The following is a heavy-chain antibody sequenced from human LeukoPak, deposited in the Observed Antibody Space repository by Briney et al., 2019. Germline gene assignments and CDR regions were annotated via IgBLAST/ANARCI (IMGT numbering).Heavy chain of an antibody. Sequence: GGSLRLSCAASGFTFSSYGMHWVRQAPGKGLEWVAFIRYDGSNKYYADSVKGRFTISRDNSKNTLYLQMNSLRAEDTAVYYCARGASIAAAGTGSFDYWGQGTLVTVSS. CDR3: ARGASIAAAGTGSFDY. D-gene: IGHD6-13*01. J-gene: IGHJ4*02. CDR1: GFTFSSYG. CDR2: IRYDGSNK. V-gene: IGHV3-30*02.